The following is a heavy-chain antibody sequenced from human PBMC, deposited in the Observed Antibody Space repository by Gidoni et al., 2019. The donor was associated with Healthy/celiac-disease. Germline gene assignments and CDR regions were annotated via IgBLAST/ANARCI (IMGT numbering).Heavy chain of an antibody. J-gene: IGHJ6*02. CDR2: IIPICGTA. CDR3: ARDKLVNYYYYYGMDV. Sequence: QVQLVQSGAEVKKPGSSVKVSCKASRGPFSSYAISWVRQAPGQGLEWMGGIIPICGTANDEKKFQGRVTITADESTSTAYMELSSLRSEDTAVYYCARDKLVNYYYYYGMDVGGQGTTVTVSS. D-gene: IGHD6-6*01. CDR1: RGPFSSYA. V-gene: IGHV1-69*01.